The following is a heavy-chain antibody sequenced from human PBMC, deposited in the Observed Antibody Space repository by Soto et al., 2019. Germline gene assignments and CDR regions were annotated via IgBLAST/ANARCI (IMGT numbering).Heavy chain of an antibody. CDR1: GCSISNYF. V-gene: IGHV4-4*07. J-gene: IGHJ4*02. CDR3: ARGGQDFWSGPFDY. D-gene: IGHD3-3*01. Sequence: SETLYLTCTVSGCSISNYFCNWIRQPAGKGLEWIGRIDNSGSTNYNPSLKSRITMSADTSRNQFSLKLNYVTAADTAVYYCARGGQDFWSGPFDYWGQGALVTVSS. CDR2: IDNSGST.